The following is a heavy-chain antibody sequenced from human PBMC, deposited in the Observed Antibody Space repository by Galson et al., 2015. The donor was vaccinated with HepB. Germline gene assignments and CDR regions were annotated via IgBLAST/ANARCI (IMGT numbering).Heavy chain of an antibody. D-gene: IGHD1-1*01. Sequence: SLRLSCAASGFTFSAYSMNWVRQAPGKGLEWVSSISGDSVYIFYGDSVKARFTISRDNAKNSLYLQIDSLRAEDTAVYFCARGTYPSTVHMIEYWGQGTLVAVSS. CDR3: ARGTYPSTVHMIEY. CDR1: GFTFSAYS. CDR2: ISGDSVYI. V-gene: IGHV3-21*01. J-gene: IGHJ4*02.